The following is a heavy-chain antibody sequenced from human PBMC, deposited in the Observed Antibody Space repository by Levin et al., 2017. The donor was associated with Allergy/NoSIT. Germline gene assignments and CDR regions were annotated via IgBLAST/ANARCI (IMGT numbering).Heavy chain of an antibody. CDR1: TFLFSDYT. V-gene: IGHV3-21*06. CDR3: ARGLKILTTGSLYHNAMDA. CDR2: ISRRSSYI. Sequence: GGSLRLSCAASTFLFSDYTMNWVRQAPGKGLEWVASISRRSSYIYYADSVKGRFTIPRDNAKNSVSLQMNSLRAEDTAVYYCARGLKILTTGSLYHNAMDAWGQGTTVSVSS. J-gene: IGHJ6*02. D-gene: IGHD3-9*01.